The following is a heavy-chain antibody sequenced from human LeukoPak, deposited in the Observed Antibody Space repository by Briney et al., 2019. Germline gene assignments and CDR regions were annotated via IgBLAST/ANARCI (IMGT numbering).Heavy chain of an antibody. J-gene: IGHJ3*02. Sequence: GGSLRLSCVASGFTFSMFGMHWVRQAPGKGLEWVAGIHYDATHEKYADSVTGRFTISRDNPRKTLYLQMNSLRAEDTAVYYCASDSEYYDSSGYYHYDAFDIWGQGTMVTVSS. D-gene: IGHD3-22*01. CDR1: GFTFSMFG. CDR3: ASDSEYYDSSGYYHYDAFDI. V-gene: IGHV3-30*02. CDR2: IHYDATHE.